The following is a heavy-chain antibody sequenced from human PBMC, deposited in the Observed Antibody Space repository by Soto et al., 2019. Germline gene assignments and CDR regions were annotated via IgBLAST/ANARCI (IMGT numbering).Heavy chain of an antibody. J-gene: IGHJ4*02. D-gene: IGHD3-10*01. CDR3: AKVLSKNYYYPFDF. CDR2: ISGGSSVT. V-gene: IGHV3-23*01. CDR1: GFTFSDYA. Sequence: GGSLRLSCTASGFTFSDYAMTWVRQAPGKGLEWVSTISGGSSVTYYGDSVKGRFTISRDNAKKTLFLQLNRLSAEDTATYYCAKVLSKNYYYPFDFWGQGTQVTVSS.